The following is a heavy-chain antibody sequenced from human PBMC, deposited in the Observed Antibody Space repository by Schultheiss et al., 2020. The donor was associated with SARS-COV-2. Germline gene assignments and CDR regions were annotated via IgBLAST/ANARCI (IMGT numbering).Heavy chain of an antibody. Sequence: GESLKISCAASGFTFSSYWMSWVRQAPGKGLEWVANIKQDGSEKYYVDSVKGRFTISRDNAKNSLYLQMNSLRAEDTAVYYCARVDSYYDFWSGYYVLGTFDPWGQGTLVTVSS. J-gene: IGHJ5*02. D-gene: IGHD3-3*01. CDR3: ARVDSYYDFWSGYYVLGTFDP. V-gene: IGHV3-7*01. CDR1: GFTFSSYW. CDR2: IKQDGSEK.